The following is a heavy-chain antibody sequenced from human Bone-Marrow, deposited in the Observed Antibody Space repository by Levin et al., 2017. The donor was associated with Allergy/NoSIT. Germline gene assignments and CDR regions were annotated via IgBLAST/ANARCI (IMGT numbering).Heavy chain of an antibody. CDR3: VRDGSYDYDGRRAYGYFDL. CDR1: GFNLATYW. Sequence: GGSLRLSCVASGFNLATYWMHWVRQVPGKGLVWLSRANSAGGGTTYADSVQGRFTISRDNAKNTLYLQMDSLRAEDTAVYYCVRDGSYDYDGRRAYGYFDLWGRGTLVTVSS. D-gene: IGHD4-23*01. V-gene: IGHV3-74*01. CDR2: ANSAGGGT. J-gene: IGHJ2*01.